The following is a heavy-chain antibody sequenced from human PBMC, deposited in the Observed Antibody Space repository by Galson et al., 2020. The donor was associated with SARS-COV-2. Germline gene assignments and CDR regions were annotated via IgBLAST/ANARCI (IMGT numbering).Heavy chain of an antibody. J-gene: IGHJ4*02. V-gene: IGHV1-2*05. Sequence: ASVKVSCKVSGYNFAAYYINWVRQAPGQGLEWIGRMDPDSGVTNYAQMFKGRVTMTRDASISTAYLDLGRLDSADTGVYFCARESNSYTMPDWWGPGTLVTVSA. CDR3: ARESNSYTMPDW. D-gene: IGHD3-9*01. CDR1: GYNFAAYY. CDR2: MDPDSGVT.